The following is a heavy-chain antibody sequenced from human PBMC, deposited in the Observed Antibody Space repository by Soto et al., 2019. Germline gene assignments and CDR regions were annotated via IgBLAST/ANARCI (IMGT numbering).Heavy chain of an antibody. J-gene: IGHJ3*02. V-gene: IGHV3-23*01. CDR3: AKQVTGWFNAAVDI. Sequence: EVQLLESGGGLVQPGGSLTLSCEASGFTFSSYAMSWLRQAPGKGLEWVSAIDGPGDNTHYADSVKGRFTFSRDNTRNTLYLQIDGLRTEDTALYYCAKQVTGWFNAAVDIWGQGTVVTVSS. D-gene: IGHD6-19*01. CDR2: IDGPGDNT. CDR1: GFTFSSYA.